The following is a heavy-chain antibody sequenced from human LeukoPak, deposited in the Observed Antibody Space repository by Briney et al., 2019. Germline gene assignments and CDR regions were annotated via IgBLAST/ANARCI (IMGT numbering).Heavy chain of an antibody. D-gene: IGHD3-22*01. Sequence: PSETLSLTCTVSGGSLSSYYWSWIRQPPGKGLEWIGYIYYSGSTNYNPSLKSRVTISVDRSKNQFSLKLSSVTAADTAVYYCARDWGENYYDSSGYYYYFDYWGQGTLVTVSS. CDR2: IYYSGST. V-gene: IGHV4-59*12. CDR3: ARDWGENYYDSSGYYYYFDY. J-gene: IGHJ4*02. CDR1: GGSLSSYY.